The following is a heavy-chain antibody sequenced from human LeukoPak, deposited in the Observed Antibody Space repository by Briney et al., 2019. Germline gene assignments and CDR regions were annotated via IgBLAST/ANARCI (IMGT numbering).Heavy chain of an antibody. Sequence: SVKVSCEASGGTFSSYAISWVRQAPGQGLEWMGRIIPILGIANYAQKFQGRVTITADKSTSTAYMELSSLRSEDTAVYYCARNPDLGPTRGGEWFDPGGREPLVPVPS. J-gene: IGHJ5*02. V-gene: IGHV1-69*04. CDR3: ARNPDLGPTRGGEWFDP. CDR2: IIPILGIA. D-gene: IGHD3-16*01. CDR1: GGTFSSYA.